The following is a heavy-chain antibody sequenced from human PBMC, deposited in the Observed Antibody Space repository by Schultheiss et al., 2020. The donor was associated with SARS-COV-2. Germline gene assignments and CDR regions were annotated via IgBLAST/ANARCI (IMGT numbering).Heavy chain of an antibody. CDR3: ARGGPGRGSGLYYFDY. CDR1: GGSISSYY. D-gene: IGHD6-19*01. CDR2: IYTSGST. J-gene: IGHJ4*02. Sequence: SETLSLTCTVSGGSISSYYWSWIRQPAGKGLEWIGRIYTSGSTNYNPSLKSRVTMSVDTSKNQFSLKLSSVTAADTAVYYCARGGPGRGSGLYYFDYWGQGTLVTVSS. V-gene: IGHV4-4*07.